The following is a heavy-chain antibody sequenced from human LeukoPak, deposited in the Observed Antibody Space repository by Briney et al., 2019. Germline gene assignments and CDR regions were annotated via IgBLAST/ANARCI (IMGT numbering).Heavy chain of an antibody. CDR3: ARAIGKSEGY. D-gene: IGHD4-23*01. CDR1: GFTFNRFY. CDR2: IKQDGSEK. Sequence: GGSLRLSCSASGFTFNRFYLHWVRQAPGKGLEWVANIKQDGSEKYYVDSVKGRFTISRDNAKNSVYLQMNSLRAEDTAVYYCARAIGKSEGYWGQGTLVTVSS. V-gene: IGHV3-7*01. J-gene: IGHJ4*02.